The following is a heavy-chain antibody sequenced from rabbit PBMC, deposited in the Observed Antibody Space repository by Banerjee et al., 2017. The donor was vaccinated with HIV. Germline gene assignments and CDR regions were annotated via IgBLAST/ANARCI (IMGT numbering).Heavy chain of an antibody. CDR2: IYTGSSGST. CDR1: GFSFSSYYW. CDR3: ARGHMLVVDL. V-gene: IGHV1S40*01. Sequence: QSLEESGGDLVKSGASLTLTCTASGFSFSSYYWICWVRQAPGKGLEWIACIYTGSSGSTYYASWAKGRFTISKTSSTTVTLQVTSLTAADTATYFCARGHMLVVDLWGPGTLVTVS. D-gene: IGHD1-1*01. J-gene: IGHJ4*01.